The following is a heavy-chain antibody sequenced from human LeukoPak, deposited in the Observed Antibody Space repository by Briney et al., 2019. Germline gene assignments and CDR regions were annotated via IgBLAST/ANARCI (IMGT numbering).Heavy chain of an antibody. Sequence: SETLSLTCTVSGGSISSSSYYWVWLRQPPGKGLEWIVGIYYSGSTYYNPSLKSRVTISVDTSKNQFSLKLSSVTAADTAVYYCARDKSSSWYSDAFDIWGQGTMVTVSS. V-gene: IGHV4-39*07. D-gene: IGHD6-13*01. CDR2: IYYSGST. J-gene: IGHJ3*02. CDR3: ARDKSSSWYSDAFDI. CDR1: GGSISSSSYY.